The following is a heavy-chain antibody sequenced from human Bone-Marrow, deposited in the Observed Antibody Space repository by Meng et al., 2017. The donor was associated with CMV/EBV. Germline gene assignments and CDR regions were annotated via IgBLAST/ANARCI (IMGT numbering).Heavy chain of an antibody. CDR1: GGSISSSSYY. Sequence: SETLSLTCTVSGGSISSSSYYWGWIRQPPGKGLEWIGSIYYSGSTYYNPSLKSQVTISVDTSKNQFSLKLSSVTAADTAVYYCATAYGSGRESHDYWGQGTLVTVSS. CDR3: ATAYGSGRESHDY. CDR2: IYYSGST. V-gene: IGHV4-39*01. J-gene: IGHJ4*02. D-gene: IGHD3-10*01.